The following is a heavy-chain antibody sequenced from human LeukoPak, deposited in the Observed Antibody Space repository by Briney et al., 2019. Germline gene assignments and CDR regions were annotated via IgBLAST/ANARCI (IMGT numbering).Heavy chain of an antibody. CDR1: GYTFTSYA. J-gene: IGHJ3*02. D-gene: IGHD7-27*01. Sequence: ASVKVSCKAPGYTFTSYAMHWVRQAPGQRLEWMGWINAGNGNTKYSQKFQGRVTITRDTSASTAYMELSSLRSEDTAVYYCARKGVWGAFDIWGQGTMVTVSS. CDR2: INAGNGNT. CDR3: ARKGVWGAFDI. V-gene: IGHV1-3*01.